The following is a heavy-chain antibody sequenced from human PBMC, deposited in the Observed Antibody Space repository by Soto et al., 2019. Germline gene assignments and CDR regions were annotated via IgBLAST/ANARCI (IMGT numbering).Heavy chain of an antibody. Sequence: QVQLVQSGAEVKKPGASVKVSCKASGYTFTSYGISWVRQAPGQGLEWMGWIRAYNGNTNYAQKLQGRGTMTTDTSTSTAYMELRSLRSDDTAVYYCARRYFDWLLPSRYYGMDVWGQGTTVTVSS. CDR1: GYTFTSYG. D-gene: IGHD3-9*01. V-gene: IGHV1-18*01. J-gene: IGHJ6*02. CDR3: ARRYFDWLLPSRYYGMDV. CDR2: IRAYNGNT.